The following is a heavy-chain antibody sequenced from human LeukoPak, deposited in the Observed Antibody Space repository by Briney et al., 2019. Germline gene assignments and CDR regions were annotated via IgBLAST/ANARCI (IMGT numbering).Heavy chain of an antibody. CDR3: TREGRVVVAATPGSYYYGMDV. CDR1: GFTFSNAW. V-gene: IGHV3-15*01. D-gene: IGHD2-15*01. J-gene: IGHJ6*02. Sequence: GGSLRLSCAASGFTFSNAWMSWVRQAPGKGLGWVGRIKSKTDGGTTDYAAPVKGRFTISRDDSKNTLYLQMNSLKTEDTAVYYCTREGRVVVAATPGSYYYGMDVWGQGTTVTVSS. CDR2: IKSKTDGGTT.